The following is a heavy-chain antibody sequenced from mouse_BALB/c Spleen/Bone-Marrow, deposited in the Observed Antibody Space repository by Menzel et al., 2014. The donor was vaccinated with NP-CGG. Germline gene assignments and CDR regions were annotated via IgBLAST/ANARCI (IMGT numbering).Heavy chain of an antibody. CDR3: VRDSDYGCYSMDY. D-gene: IGHD2-4*01. CDR2: IRSRSNDYAT. CDR1: GFTFNTYG. J-gene: IGHJ4*01. Sequence: EVKLVESGGGLVQPKGSLKLSCAASGFTFNTYGMHWVCQAPGKGLEWIARIRSRSNDYATYYADSVKDRFIVSRDDSQSMLYLQMNNLKTEDTAMYYCVRDSDYGCYSMDYWGQGTSVTGSS. V-gene: IGHV10-3*03.